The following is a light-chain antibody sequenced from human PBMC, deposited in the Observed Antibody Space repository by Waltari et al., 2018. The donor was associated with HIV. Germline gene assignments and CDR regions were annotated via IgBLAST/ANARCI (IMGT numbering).Light chain of an antibody. CDR1: SSDVGGYNY. Sequence: QSALTQPASVSGSRGQSITISCTGTSSDVGGYNYVSWYQQHPGKAPKLMIYDVTNLPLVVSNCFSGSKSGNTAFLSFSGLQSEDVADYYCSSYTSNSRFFGTGTKFTVL. J-gene: IGLJ1*01. CDR3: SSYTSNSRF. CDR2: DVT. V-gene: IGLV2-14*03.